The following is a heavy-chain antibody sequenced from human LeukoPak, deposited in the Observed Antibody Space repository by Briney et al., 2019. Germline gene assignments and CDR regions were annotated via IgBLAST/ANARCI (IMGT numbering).Heavy chain of an antibody. CDR1: GYTFTSYD. D-gene: IGHD3-16*02. V-gene: IGHV1-8*01. Sequence: PGASVEVSCKASGYTFTSYDINWVRQATGQGLEWMGWMNPNSGNTGYAQKLQGRVTMTTDTSTSTAYMELRSLRSDDTAVYYCARVAYDYVWGSYRYTLLDYWGQGTLVTVSS. CDR3: ARVAYDYVWGSYRYTLLDY. CDR2: MNPNSGNT. J-gene: IGHJ4*02.